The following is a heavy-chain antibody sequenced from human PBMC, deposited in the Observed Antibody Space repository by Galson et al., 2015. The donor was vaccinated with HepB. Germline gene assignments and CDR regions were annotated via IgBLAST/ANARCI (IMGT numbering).Heavy chain of an antibody. V-gene: IGHV3-30*04. CDR1: GFTFSSYA. D-gene: IGHD6-19*01. J-gene: IGHJ6*02. Sequence: SLRLSCAASGFTFSSYAMHWVRQAPGKELEWVAVISYDGSKKYYADSVKGRFTISRDKSKNTLYLQMNSLRPEDTAVYYCARVRQWLASYYNYGMDLWGQGTTVTVSS. CDR3: ARVRQWLASYYNYGMDL. CDR2: ISYDGSKK.